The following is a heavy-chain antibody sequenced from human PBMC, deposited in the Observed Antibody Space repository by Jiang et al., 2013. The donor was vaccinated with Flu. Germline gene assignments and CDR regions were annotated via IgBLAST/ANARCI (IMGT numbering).Heavy chain of an antibody. Sequence: VQLVESGGGLVQPGRSLRLSCAASGFTFDDYAMHWVRQVPGKGLEWVSGISWNSGSMDYADSVKGRFTISRDNAKNSLYLQMNSLSAEDTALYYCAKGIGTNYYDSNAYYFDYWGQGTLVTVSS. V-gene: IGHV3-9*01. CDR2: ISWNSGSM. D-gene: IGHD3-22*01. J-gene: IGHJ4*02. CDR1: GFTFDDYA. CDR3: AKGIGTNYYDSNAYYFDY.